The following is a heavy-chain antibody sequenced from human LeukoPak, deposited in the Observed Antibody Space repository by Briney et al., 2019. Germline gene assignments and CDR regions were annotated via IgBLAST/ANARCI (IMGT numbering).Heavy chain of an antibody. V-gene: IGHV3-9*01. CDR3: AKMGYGSSSGNYFDY. Sequence: GRSLRLSCAASGFTFDDYDMHWVRQAPGKGLEWVTGISWNSGSIGYADSVKGRFTISRDNAKNSLYLQMNSLRAEDTALYYCAKMGYGSSSGNYFDYWGQETLVTVSS. CDR2: ISWNSGSI. J-gene: IGHJ4*02. CDR1: GFTFDDYD. D-gene: IGHD6-6*01.